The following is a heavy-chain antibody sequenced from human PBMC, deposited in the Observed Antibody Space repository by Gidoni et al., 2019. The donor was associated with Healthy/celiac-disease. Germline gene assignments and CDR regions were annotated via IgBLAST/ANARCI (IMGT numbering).Heavy chain of an antibody. CDR3: AKVLPSYYYDSSGYSRGFDY. J-gene: IGHJ4*02. Sequence: EVQLLESGGGLVQPGGSLRLSCAASGFTFSSYAMSWVRQAPGKGLEWVSAISGRVGSTYYADSVKGRFTISRDNSKNTLYLQMNSLRAEDTAVYYCAKVLPSYYYDSSGYSRGFDYWGQGTLVTVSS. V-gene: IGHV3-23*01. CDR1: GFTFSSYA. D-gene: IGHD3-22*01. CDR2: ISGRVGST.